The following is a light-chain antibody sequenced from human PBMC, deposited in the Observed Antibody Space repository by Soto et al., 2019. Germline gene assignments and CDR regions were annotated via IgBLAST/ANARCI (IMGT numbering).Light chain of an antibody. V-gene: IGKV3-15*01. CDR2: ATS. J-gene: IGKJ4*01. Sequence: EIVVTQSPATLSVSPGERATLSCRASQSVGNNFAWYQQKPGQAPRLLIFATSTRATGVPARFSGSGSGTDFTLTISSLQSDDVAVYYCRQYGDWPLTFGGGPRLRSN. CDR1: QSVGNN. CDR3: RQYGDWPLT.